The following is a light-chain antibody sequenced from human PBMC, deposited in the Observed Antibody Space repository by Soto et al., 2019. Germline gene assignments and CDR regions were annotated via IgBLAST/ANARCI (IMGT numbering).Light chain of an antibody. CDR2: GVR. Sequence: QSALTQPPSASGSPGQSVTISCTGTSSDVGGYNYVSWYQQHPGKAPKLLIYGVRERPSGVPDRFSGSKSGNTASLTVSWLQGEDEADYYCSSYAGSNNYVFGTGTKGTVL. J-gene: IGLJ1*01. V-gene: IGLV2-8*01. CDR1: SSDVGGYNY. CDR3: SSYAGSNNYV.